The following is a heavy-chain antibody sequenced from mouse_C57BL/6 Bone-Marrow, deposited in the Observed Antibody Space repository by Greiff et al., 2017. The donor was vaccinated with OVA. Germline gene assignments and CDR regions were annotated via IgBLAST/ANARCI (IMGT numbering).Heavy chain of an antibody. D-gene: IGHD1-1*01. V-gene: IGHV1-54*01. J-gene: IGHJ2*01. CDR3: ARFPYYYGSSFDY. CDR1: GYAFTNYL. CDR2: INPGSGGT. Sequence: QVQLQQSGAELVRPGTSVKVSCKASGYAFTNYLIEWVKQRPGQGLEWIGVINPGSGGTTYNEKFKGKATLTADKSSSTAYMQLSSLTSEDSAVYFCARFPYYYGSSFDYWGQGTTLTVSS.